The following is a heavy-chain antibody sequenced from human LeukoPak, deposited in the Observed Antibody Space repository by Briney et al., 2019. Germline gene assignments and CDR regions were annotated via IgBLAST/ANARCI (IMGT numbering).Heavy chain of an antibody. CDR1: GGSVSSGSYY. CDR2: IYYSGST. J-gene: IGHJ4*02. Sequence: PSETLFLTCTVSGGSVSSGSYYWSWIRQPPGKGLEWIGYIYYSGSTNYNPSLKSRVTISVDTSKNQFSLKLSSVTAADTAVYYCARLPGGNPQLRGDYWGQGTLVTVSS. V-gene: IGHV4-61*01. CDR3: ARLPGGNPQLRGDY. D-gene: IGHD4-23*01.